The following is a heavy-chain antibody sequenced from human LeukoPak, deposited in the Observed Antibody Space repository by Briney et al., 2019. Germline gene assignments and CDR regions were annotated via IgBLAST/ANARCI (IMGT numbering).Heavy chain of an antibody. CDR2: IKQDGSEK. D-gene: IGHD1-20*01. J-gene: IGHJ5*02. CDR3: AKDGVTGSYNWFDP. CDR1: GFTFSSYW. V-gene: IGHV3-7*01. Sequence: GGSLRLSCAASGFTFSSYWMSWVRQAPGKGLEWVANIKQDGSEKYYVDSVKGRFTISRDNAKNSLYLQMNSLRAEDTAVYYCAKDGVTGSYNWFDPWGQGTLVTVSS.